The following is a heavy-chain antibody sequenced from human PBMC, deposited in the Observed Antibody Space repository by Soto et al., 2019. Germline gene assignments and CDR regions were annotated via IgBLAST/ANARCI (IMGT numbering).Heavy chain of an antibody. CDR1: GYTFTGYY. Sequence: QVQLVQSGAEVKKPGASIKVSCKASGYTFTGYYMHWVRQAPGQGLEWMGWINPNSGGTNYAQKFQGRVTMTRDTSISTAFMELSGLRSDDTAVYYCVRVNVVVVAATREYYFDYWGQGTLVTVSS. J-gene: IGHJ4*02. D-gene: IGHD2-15*01. CDR3: VRVNVVVVAATREYYFDY. V-gene: IGHV1-2*02. CDR2: INPNSGGT.